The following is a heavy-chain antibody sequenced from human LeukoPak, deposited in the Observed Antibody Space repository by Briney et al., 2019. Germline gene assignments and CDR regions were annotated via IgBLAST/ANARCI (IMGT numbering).Heavy chain of an antibody. CDR2: IWYGGSNK. D-gene: IGHD3-3*01. J-gene: IGHJ6*03. Sequence: GGSLRLSCAASGFTFSSYWMHWVRQAPGKGLEWVAVIWYGGSNKYYADSVKGRFTISRDNSKNTLYLQMNSLRAEDTAVYYCAKETDFWSGYMDVWGKGTTVTVSS. CDR3: AKETDFWSGYMDV. V-gene: IGHV3-30*02. CDR1: GFTFSSYW.